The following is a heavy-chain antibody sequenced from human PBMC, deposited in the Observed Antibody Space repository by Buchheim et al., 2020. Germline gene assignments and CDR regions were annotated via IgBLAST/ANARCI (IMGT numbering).Heavy chain of an antibody. V-gene: IGHV3-74*03. Sequence: EVQLVESGGDLVQPGGSLRLSCAASGLTFSSCWMNWVRQTPGKGLEWVSQIDSDGGTTTYADSVKGRFTISRDNAKNTLSLQMNGLRVEDTAVYYCARGGFQHALDVWGQGTT. J-gene: IGHJ6*02. CDR3: ARGGFQHALDV. CDR2: IDSDGGTT. CDR1: GLTFSSCW.